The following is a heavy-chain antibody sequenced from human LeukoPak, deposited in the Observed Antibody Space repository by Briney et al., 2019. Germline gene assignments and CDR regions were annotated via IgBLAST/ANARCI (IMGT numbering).Heavy chain of an antibody. J-gene: IGHJ6*03. CDR1: GFTVSSNY. CDR2: IYSGGST. D-gene: IGHD2-2*02. CDR3: ARDRGYCSSTSCYRGFGYYYMDV. Sequence: GGSLRLSCAASGFTVSSNYMSWVRQAPRKGLEWVSVIYSGGSTYYADSVKGRFTISRDNSKNTLYLQMNSLRAEDTAVYYCARDRGYCSSTSCYRGFGYYYMDVWGKGTTVTVSS. V-gene: IGHV3-66*02.